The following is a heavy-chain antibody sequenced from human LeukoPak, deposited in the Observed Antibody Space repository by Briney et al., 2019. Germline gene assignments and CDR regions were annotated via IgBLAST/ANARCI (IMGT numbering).Heavy chain of an antibody. D-gene: IGHD1-26*01. CDR3: ASLTAWEDAFDI. J-gene: IGHJ3*02. Sequence: SETLSLTCTVSGGSISSYYWSWIRQPPGKGLEWIGYIYYSGSTNYNPSLKSRVTISVDTSKNQFSLKLSSVTAADTAVYYCASLTAWEDAFDIWGQGTMVTVSS. V-gene: IGHV4-59*01. CDR2: IYYSGST. CDR1: GGSISSYY.